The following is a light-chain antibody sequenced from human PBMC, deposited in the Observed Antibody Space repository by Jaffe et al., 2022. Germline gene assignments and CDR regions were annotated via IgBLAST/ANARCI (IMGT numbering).Light chain of an antibody. Sequence: SYDLTQPLSVSVALGQTATITCQGHDIGNKNVHWYFLKTGRAPLLVIYRDNHRPSGIPERLSASISGNTATLSINTAQVDDEGDYYCQVWDSQTYVFGGGTKVTVL. CDR1: DIGNKN. CDR3: QVWDSQTYV. CDR2: RDN. V-gene: IGLV3-9*01. J-gene: IGLJ1*01.